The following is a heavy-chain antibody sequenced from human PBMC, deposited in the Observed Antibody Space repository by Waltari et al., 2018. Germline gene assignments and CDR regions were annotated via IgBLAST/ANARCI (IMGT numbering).Heavy chain of an antibody. CDR3: ARDGDYKNYYMDV. CDR1: GGSISSYY. Sequence: QVQLQESGPGLVKPSETLSLTCTVSGGSISSYYWSWIRQPPGKGLEWIGYIYYSGSTNYNPSLKSRVTISVDTSKNQFSLKLSSVTAADTAVYYCARDGDYKNYYMDVWGKGTTVTVFS. V-gene: IGHV4-59*01. CDR2: IYYSGST. J-gene: IGHJ6*03. D-gene: IGHD4-17*01.